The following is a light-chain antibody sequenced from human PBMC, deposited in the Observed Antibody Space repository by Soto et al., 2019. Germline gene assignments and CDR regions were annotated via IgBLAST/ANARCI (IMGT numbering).Light chain of an antibody. V-gene: IGLV2-11*01. CDR1: SSDVGGSNY. CDR3: CSYVGRNSYV. Sequence: QSALPQPRSVSGPPGQSVTISCAGTSSDVGGSNYVSWYQQHPGKAPELIIYDVNRRPSGVPHRFSGSKSGNTASLTISGLQAEDEADYYCCSYVGRNSYVFGSGTKLTVL. J-gene: IGLJ1*01. CDR2: DVN.